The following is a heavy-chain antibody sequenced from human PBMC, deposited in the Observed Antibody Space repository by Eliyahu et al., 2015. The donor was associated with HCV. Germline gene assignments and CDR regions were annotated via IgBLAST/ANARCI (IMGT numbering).Heavy chain of an antibody. Sequence: EVQLVESGGTLVQPGGSLRLACEASGFTFRTYEMNWVRQAPGKGLEWISYISSSGNSIKXADSLKGRFTVSRDNAKNSLFLHINSLRAEDTAVYYCARVDTYVGSFGTASVLNYWGQGTLVTVSS. CDR2: ISSSGNSI. CDR3: ARVDTYVGSFGTASVLNY. V-gene: IGHV3-48*03. J-gene: IGHJ4*02. CDR1: GFTFRTYE. D-gene: IGHD1-26*01.